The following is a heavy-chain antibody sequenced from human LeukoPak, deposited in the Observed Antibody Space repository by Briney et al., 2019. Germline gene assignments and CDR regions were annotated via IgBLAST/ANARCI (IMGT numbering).Heavy chain of an antibody. V-gene: IGHV3-30-3*01. D-gene: IGHD3-22*01. CDR1: GFTFSSYA. Sequence: GGSLRLSCAASGFTFSSYAIHWVRQAPGKGLEWVAVISYDGSNKYYADSVKGRFTISRDNSKNTLYLQMNSLRAEDTAVYYCARGYYDSSGYHDAFDIWGQGTMVTVSS. J-gene: IGHJ3*02. CDR3: ARGYYDSSGYHDAFDI. CDR2: ISYDGSNK.